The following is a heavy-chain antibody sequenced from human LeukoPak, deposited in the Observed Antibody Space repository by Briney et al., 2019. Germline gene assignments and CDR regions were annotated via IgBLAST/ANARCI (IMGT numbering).Heavy chain of an antibody. J-gene: IGHJ4*02. Sequence: ASVKVSCKVSGYTLTELSMHWVRQAPGKGLEWMGGFDPEDGETIYAQKFQGRVTMTEDTSTDTAYMELSSLRSKDTAVYYCATRPITMIVVAPYFDYWGQGTLVTVSS. CDR2: FDPEDGET. D-gene: IGHD3-22*01. CDR3: ATRPITMIVVAPYFDY. CDR1: GYTLTELS. V-gene: IGHV1-24*01.